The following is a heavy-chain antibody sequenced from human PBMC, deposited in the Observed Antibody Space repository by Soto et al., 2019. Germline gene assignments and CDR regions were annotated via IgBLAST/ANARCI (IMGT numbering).Heavy chain of an antibody. V-gene: IGHV5-51*01. J-gene: IGHJ5*02. CDR1: GYNFITNW. CDR2: IYPGDSDT. Sequence: PGESLKISCKGSGYNFITNWIAWVRQMPGKGLEWMGLIYPGDSDTRYNPSFQGQVTISADKALNTAYLQWSSLKASDSGIYYCANIATAFGWFDPWGQGTLVTSPQ. CDR3: ANIATAFGWFDP. D-gene: IGHD2-15*01.